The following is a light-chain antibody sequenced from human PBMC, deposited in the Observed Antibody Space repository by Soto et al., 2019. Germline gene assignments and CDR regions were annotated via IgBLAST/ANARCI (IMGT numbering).Light chain of an antibody. Sequence: SVLTQPRSASGTPGQRVTISGSGSSSNIGSNTVNWYQQLPGTAPKLLISNNNQRPSGVPYRFSGSNSGTSASLAISGLQSEDEATYYCAAWDDSLNGRVFGGGTKLTVL. CDR1: SSNIGSNT. CDR3: AAWDDSLNGRV. J-gene: IGLJ3*02. V-gene: IGLV1-44*01. CDR2: NNN.